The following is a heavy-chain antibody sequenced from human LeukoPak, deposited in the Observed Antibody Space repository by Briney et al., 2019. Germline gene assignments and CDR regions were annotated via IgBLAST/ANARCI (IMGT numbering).Heavy chain of an antibody. CDR1: GYTFTGYY. CDR3: ATGIAAAGTLDY. Sequence: ASMKVSCKASGYTFTGYYMHWVRQAPGQGLEWMGWISLNSGGTNYAQKFQGRVTMTRDTSISTAYMELSRLRSDDTAVYYCATGIAAAGTLDYWGQGTLVTVSS. CDR2: ISLNSGGT. D-gene: IGHD6-13*01. J-gene: IGHJ4*02. V-gene: IGHV1-2*02.